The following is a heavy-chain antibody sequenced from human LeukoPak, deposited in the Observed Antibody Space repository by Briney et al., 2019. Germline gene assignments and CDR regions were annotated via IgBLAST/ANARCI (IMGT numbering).Heavy chain of an antibody. V-gene: IGHV4-34*01. Sequence: SETLSLTCAVYGGSFSGYYWSWIRQPXGXGLEWIGEINHSGSTNYNPSLKSRVTISVDTSKNQFSLKLSSVTAADTAVYYCARGLGNVDTAMVTPYYFDYWGQGTLVTVSS. CDR2: INHSGST. CDR3: ARGLGNVDTAMVTPYYFDY. J-gene: IGHJ4*02. CDR1: GGSFSGYY. D-gene: IGHD5-18*01.